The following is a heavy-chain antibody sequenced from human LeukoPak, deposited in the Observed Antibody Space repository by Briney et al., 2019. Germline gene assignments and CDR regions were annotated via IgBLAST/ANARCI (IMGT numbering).Heavy chain of an antibody. J-gene: IGHJ3*01. CDR3: ARDAPWWRNAFDF. V-gene: IGHV1-18*01. Sequence: ASVKVSCKASGYTFTSTGFCWVRQAPGQGLEWMGWVSAYNGNTNYAQKFRGRVTMTTDTSTNTAYMELRSLRSADTAVYFCARDAPWWRNAFDFWGQGTLVTVSS. D-gene: IGHD2-8*02. CDR1: GYTFTSTG. CDR2: VSAYNGNT.